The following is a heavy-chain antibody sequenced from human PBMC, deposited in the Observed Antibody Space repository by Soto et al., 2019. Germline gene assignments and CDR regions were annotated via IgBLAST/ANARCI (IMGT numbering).Heavy chain of an antibody. V-gene: IGHV2-26*01. D-gene: IGHD3-10*01. J-gene: IGHJ6*03. CDR3: ARMLAVNYYYYYVDV. Sequence: QVTLKESGPVLVRPTEALTLTCTVSGCSLNNARVGVSWIRPPPGKALEWLAHILSNDGKSYSTSLKTRLSISKDTSKSQVVLTMTNMDPVDTATYYCARMLAVNYYYYYVDVWGKGTTVTVSS. CDR2: ILSNDGK. CDR1: GCSLNNARVG.